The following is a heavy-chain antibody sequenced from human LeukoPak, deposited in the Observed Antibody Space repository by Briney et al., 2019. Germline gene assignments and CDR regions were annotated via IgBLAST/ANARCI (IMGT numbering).Heavy chain of an antibody. CDR1: GYSISSGYY. CDR2: IYHSGST. CDR3: ARYDLAAAGSDY. J-gene: IGHJ4*02. V-gene: IGHV4-38-2*02. D-gene: IGHD6-13*01. Sequence: PSETLSLTCTVSGYSISSGYYWGWIRQPPGKGLEWIGSIYHSGSTYYNPSLKSRVTISVDTSKNQFSLKLSSVTAADTAVYYCARYDLAAAGSDYWGQGTLVTVSS.